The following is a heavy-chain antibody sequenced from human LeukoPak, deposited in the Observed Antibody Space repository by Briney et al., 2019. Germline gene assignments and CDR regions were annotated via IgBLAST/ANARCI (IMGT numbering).Heavy chain of an antibody. D-gene: IGHD5-18*01. CDR1: GITVSGNY. V-gene: IGHV3-53*01. J-gene: IGHJ4*02. Sequence: GGSLRLSCAASGITVSGNYMAWVRQAPGKGLEWASVIYSGGNTYYADSVKGRFTISRDNSKNTLYLQMNNLRAEDTAVYYCAKGADGGYSYGYGYWGQGTLVTVSS. CDR3: AKGADGGYSYGYGY. CDR2: IYSGGNT.